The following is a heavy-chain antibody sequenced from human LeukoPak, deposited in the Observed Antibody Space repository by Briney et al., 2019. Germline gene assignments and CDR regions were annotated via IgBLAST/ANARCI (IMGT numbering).Heavy chain of an antibody. D-gene: IGHD3-22*01. J-gene: IGHJ4*02. Sequence: SETLSLTCAVSGYSISSGYYWGWIRQPPGKGLEWIGSIYHSGSTYYNPSLKSRVTISVDTSKNQFSLNLSSVTAADTAVYYCARGDYYDDSSYLHYWGQGTLVTVSS. CDR3: ARGDYYDDSSYLHY. V-gene: IGHV4-38-2*01. CDR1: GYSISSGYY. CDR2: IYHSGST.